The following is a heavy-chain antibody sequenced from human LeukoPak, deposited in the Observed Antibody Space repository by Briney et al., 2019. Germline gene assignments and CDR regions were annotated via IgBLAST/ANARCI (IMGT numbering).Heavy chain of an antibody. D-gene: IGHD6-13*01. CDR2: INPSGGSS. V-gene: IGHV1-46*01. J-gene: IGHJ4*02. CDR1: GYTFTSYY. CDR3: ARDGIPIAAAYFDY. Sequence: GASVNVSCKASGYTFTSYYMHWVRQAPGQGLEWMGIINPSGGSSSYAQKFQGRVTMTRATDTSTVYMERSSLRSADTAVYYCARDGIPIAAAYFDYWGQGTLVTVSS.